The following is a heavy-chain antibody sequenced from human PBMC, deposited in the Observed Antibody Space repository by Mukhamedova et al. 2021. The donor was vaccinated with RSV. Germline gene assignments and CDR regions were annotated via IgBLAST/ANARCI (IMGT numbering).Heavy chain of an antibody. V-gene: IGHV1-8*01. CDR3: ARVRRGPGYDYVWGRYRYWRYYFAY. J-gene: IGHJ4*01. CDR2: MNPNSGNT. D-gene: IGHD3-16*02. Sequence: QATGQGLEWMGWMNPNSGNTGYAQKFQGRVTMTRNTSISTAYMELSSLRSEDTAVHYCARVRRGPGYDYVWGRYRYWRYYFAYWG.